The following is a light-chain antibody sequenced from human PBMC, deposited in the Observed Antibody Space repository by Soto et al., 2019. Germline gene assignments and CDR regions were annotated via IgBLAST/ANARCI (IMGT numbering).Light chain of an antibody. CDR1: QSVSSSY. CDR2: AAS. Sequence: EIVLTQSPGTLSLSPGERVTLSCRASQSVSSSYLAWYQQKPGQAPRLLIFAASSRAAGIPDRFSGSGSGTDFTLTISRLEPADFALYYCQHYGAAPITFGQGTRLEIK. V-gene: IGKV3-20*01. CDR3: QHYGAAPIT. J-gene: IGKJ5*01.